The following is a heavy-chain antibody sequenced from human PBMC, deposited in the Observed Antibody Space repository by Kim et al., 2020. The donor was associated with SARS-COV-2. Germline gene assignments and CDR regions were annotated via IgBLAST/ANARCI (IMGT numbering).Heavy chain of an antibody. CDR3: AKTVRGPQRWFDP. J-gene: IGHJ5*02. Sequence: ADPVKGRLTISGEKSKNPLYLQMNSLRAEDTAVYYCAKTVRGPQRWFDPWGQGTLVTVSS. V-gene: IGHV3-23*01. D-gene: IGHD3-10*01.